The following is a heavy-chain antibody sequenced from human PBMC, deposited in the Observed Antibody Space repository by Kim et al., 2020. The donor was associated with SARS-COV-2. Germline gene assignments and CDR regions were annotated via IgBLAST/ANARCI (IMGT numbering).Heavy chain of an antibody. CDR2: INHSGST. V-gene: IGHV4-34*01. D-gene: IGHD1-1*01. Sequence: SETLSLTCAVYGGSFSGYYWSWIRQPPGKGLEWFGEINHSGSTNYNPSLKSRVTISVDTSKNQFSLKLSYVTAADTAVYYFARVRGNATGKKNPFDYWGQGTLVTVSS. CDR1: GGSFSGYY. CDR3: ARVRGNATGKKNPFDY. J-gene: IGHJ4*02.